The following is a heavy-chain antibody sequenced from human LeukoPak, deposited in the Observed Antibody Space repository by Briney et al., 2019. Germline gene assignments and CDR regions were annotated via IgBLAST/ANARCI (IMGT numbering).Heavy chain of an antibody. Sequence: SETLSLTCAVSGYSFSSGYYWGWIRQPPGKRLEWGGSIHSSGNTYYNPTLKRRLNISVDTSKKQFSLNLTSVTAADAAVYYCARDLGYSGFDWAPWGQGTLVTVSS. J-gene: IGHJ5*02. V-gene: IGHV4-38-2*02. CDR3: ARDLGYSGFDWAP. CDR1: GYSFSSGYY. D-gene: IGHD5-12*01. CDR2: IHSSGNT.